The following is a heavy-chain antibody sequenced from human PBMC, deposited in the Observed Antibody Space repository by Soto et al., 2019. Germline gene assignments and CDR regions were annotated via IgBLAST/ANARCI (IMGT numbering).Heavy chain of an antibody. Sequence: SETLSLTCSVSGDSISIYYWSWFRQPPGKGLQWIGYVSNAGGTNYNPSLWSRVTISLDTSKNQFSLRLSSVTAGDTAVYFCARAMAMVALNYGLDDYWGQGTLVTVS. D-gene: IGHD5-18*01. CDR3: ARAMAMVALNYGLDDY. CDR1: GDSISIYY. CDR2: VSNAGGT. V-gene: IGHV4-59*01. J-gene: IGHJ4*02.